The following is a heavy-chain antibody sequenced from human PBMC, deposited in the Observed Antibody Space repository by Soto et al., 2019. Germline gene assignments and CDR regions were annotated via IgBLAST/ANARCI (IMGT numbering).Heavy chain of an antibody. J-gene: IGHJ6*03. V-gene: IGHV1-69*08. CDR2: VIPLLDAS. Sequence: QVQLVQSGAEVKKPGSSVRISCAASGATFNDYTFTWVRRAPGQGLEWMGRVIPLLDASNYAEKFQDRVTITADRSTSTVYMDLSGLKSEDSAIYYCASGKSQMTQDRMGFYYYMDVWGKGTTVTVSS. D-gene: IGHD2-15*01. CDR3: ASGKSQMTQDRMGFYYYMDV. CDR1: GATFNDYT.